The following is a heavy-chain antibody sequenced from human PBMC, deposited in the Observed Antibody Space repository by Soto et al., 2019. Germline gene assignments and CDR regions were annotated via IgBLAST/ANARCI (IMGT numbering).Heavy chain of an antibody. CDR1: GGYISSYY. V-gene: IGHV4-59*01. Sequence: SSDPLSLTSSVAGGYISSYYWSLIRQPPEKGLERFGYIYYSGSTNYNPSLKSRVTISVDTSKNQFSLKLSSVTAADTAVYYCARDRRGGNSPGEGVAEDAFDIWGQGTMVTVSS. D-gene: IGHD2-21*02. CDR3: ARDRRGGNSPGEGVAEDAFDI. CDR2: IYYSGST. J-gene: IGHJ3*02.